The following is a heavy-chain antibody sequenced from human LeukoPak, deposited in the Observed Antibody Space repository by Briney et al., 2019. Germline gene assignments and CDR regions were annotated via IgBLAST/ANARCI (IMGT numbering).Heavy chain of an antibody. CDR1: GYSFDGYW. CDR2: IYPGDSDT. J-gene: IGHJ3*02. Sequence: GESLKISCSGSGYSFDGYWIGWVRQMPGKGLEWVGIIYPGDSDTRYSPSFQGQVTLSADKSIRTAYLQWNSLRASDTAVYYCARDSGGGSSSWSGAFDIWGQGTMVTVSS. CDR3: ARDSGGGSSSWSGAFDI. D-gene: IGHD6-13*01. V-gene: IGHV5-51*01.